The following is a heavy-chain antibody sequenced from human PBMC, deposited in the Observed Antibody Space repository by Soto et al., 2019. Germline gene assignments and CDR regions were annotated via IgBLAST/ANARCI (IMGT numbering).Heavy chain of an antibody. CDR2: IFYLGSS. CDR3: ARHSLALRKNNWFDP. D-gene: IGHD3-3*02. CDR1: GDSIISSDFY. J-gene: IGHJ5*02. Sequence: QLQLQESGPGLVKPSETLSLTCTVSGDSIISSDFYWGWVRQPLGKGLEWIGSIFYLGSSYYNPSLKSRVTMSVDTSKNQFSLRLRSVTAADTALYFCARHSLALRKNNWFDPWGQGIMVTVSS. V-gene: IGHV4-39*01.